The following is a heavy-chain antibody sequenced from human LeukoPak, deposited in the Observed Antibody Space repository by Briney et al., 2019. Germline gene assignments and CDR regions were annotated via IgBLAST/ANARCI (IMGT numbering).Heavy chain of an antibody. D-gene: IGHD6-6*01. J-gene: IGHJ4*02. CDR3: ARHSSSRGGLPDY. CDR2: MNPNSGNT. V-gene: IGHV1-8*01. Sequence: GASVKVSCKASGYTFTSYDINWVRQATGQGLEWMGWMNPNSGNTGYAQKFQGRVTMTRNTSISTAYMELSSLRSEDTAVYYCARHSSSRGGLPDYWGQGTLVTVSS. CDR1: GYTFTSYD.